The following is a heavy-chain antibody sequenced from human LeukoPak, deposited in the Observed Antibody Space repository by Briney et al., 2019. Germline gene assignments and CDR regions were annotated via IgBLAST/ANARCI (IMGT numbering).Heavy chain of an antibody. V-gene: IGHV4-59*01. D-gene: IGHD5-24*01. CDR2: FSYSGSA. Sequence: NPSETLSLTCTVSGASITSYYWSWIRQPPGKGLEWIGFFSYSGSANYNPSLKSRVTISVDTSKNQFSLKLSSVTAADTAVYYCARVKRDGYIVWGQGTLVTVSS. CDR1: GASITSYY. CDR3: ARVKRDGYIV. J-gene: IGHJ4*02.